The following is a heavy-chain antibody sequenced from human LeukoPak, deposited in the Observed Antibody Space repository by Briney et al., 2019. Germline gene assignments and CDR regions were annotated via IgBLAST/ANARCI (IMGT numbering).Heavy chain of an antibody. CDR3: TNSDGYGLIRI. Sequence: SETLSLTCAAYGGSFSGYYWSWIRQPPGKGLEWIGEINHSGSANYNPSLKSRVTISVDTSKNQFSLKLSSVTAADTAVYYCTNSDGYGLIRICGRGTMVTVSS. J-gene: IGHJ3*02. V-gene: IGHV4-34*01. D-gene: IGHD3-10*01. CDR1: GGSFSGYY. CDR2: INHSGSA.